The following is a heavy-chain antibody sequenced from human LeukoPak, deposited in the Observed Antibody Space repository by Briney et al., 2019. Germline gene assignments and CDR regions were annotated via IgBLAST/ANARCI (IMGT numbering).Heavy chain of an antibody. CDR2: INPNSGGT. CDR1: GYTFTGYY. J-gene: IGHJ4*02. CDR3: ARSIVGATGGDY. V-gene: IGHV1-2*06. Sequence: ASVKVSCKASGYTFTGYYMHWVRQAPGQGLEWMGRINPNSGGTNYAQKFQGRVTMARDTSISTAYMELSRLRSDDTAVYYCARSIVGATGGDYWGQGTLVTVSS. D-gene: IGHD1-26*01.